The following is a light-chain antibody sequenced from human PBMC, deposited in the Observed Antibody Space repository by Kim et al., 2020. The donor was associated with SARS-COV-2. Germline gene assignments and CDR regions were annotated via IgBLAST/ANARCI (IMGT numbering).Light chain of an antibody. Sequence: ELTQPPSASGTPGQRVTISCSGSSSNIGSNYVYWYQQLPGTAPKLLIYRNNQRPSGVPDQFSGSKSGTSASLAISGLRSEDEADYYCAAWDDSLSGWVFGGGTQLTVL. CDR1: SSNIGSNY. V-gene: IGLV1-47*01. CDR3: AAWDDSLSGWV. J-gene: IGLJ3*02. CDR2: RNN.